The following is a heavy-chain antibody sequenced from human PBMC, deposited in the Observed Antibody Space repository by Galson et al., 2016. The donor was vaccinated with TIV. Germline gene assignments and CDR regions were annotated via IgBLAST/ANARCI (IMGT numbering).Heavy chain of an antibody. CDR3: ARGPLVGPGRGFDY. Sequence: ETLSLTCAVSGGSFSDYYCTWIRQPPGKGLEWIGEINQSGSTYSNPSLRSRVTMSVDTSKNQFSLKLSPVTAADTAVYYCARGPLVGPGRGFDYWGQGTLVTVSS. CDR2: INQSGST. CDR1: GGSFSDYY. J-gene: IGHJ4*02. D-gene: IGHD3-10*01. V-gene: IGHV4-34*01.